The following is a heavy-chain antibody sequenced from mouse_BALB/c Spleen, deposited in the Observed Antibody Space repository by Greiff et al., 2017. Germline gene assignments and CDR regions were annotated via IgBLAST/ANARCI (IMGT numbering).Heavy chain of an antibody. Sequence: EVKLMESGGGLVQPGGSLKLSCAASGFTFSSYTMSWVRQTPEKRLEWVAYISNGGGSTYYPDTVKGRFTISRDNAKNTLYLQMSSLKSEDTAMYYCARRGNGGRGSFYFDYWGQGTTLTVSS. D-gene: IGHD1-1*01. CDR2: ISNGGGST. CDR3: ARRGNGGRGSFYFDY. CDR1: GFTFSSYT. V-gene: IGHV5-12-2*01. J-gene: IGHJ2*01.